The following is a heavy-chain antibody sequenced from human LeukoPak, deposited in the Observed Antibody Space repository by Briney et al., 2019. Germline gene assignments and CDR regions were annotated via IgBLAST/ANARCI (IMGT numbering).Heavy chain of an antibody. D-gene: IGHD4-23*01. Sequence: PSETLSLTCTVSGGSISSGGYYWSWIRQPPGKGLEWIGEINHSGSTNYNPSLKSRVTISVDTSKNQFSLKLSSVTAADTAVYYCARGYGGPTDYWGQGTLVTVSS. V-gene: IGHV4-39*07. J-gene: IGHJ4*02. CDR1: GGSISSGGYY. CDR2: INHSGST. CDR3: ARGYGGPTDY.